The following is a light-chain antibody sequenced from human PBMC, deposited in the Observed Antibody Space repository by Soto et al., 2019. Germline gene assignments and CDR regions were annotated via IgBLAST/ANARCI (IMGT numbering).Light chain of an antibody. CDR3: QSFDTTLSGWV. J-gene: IGLJ3*02. Sequence: QSVLTQPPSVSGAPGQTVTLSCTGSSSNLGTGYDVQWFRQVPGTAPKLLIFGNVHRPSGVPDRFSGSKSGTSASLAIAGLQAEDEADYYCQSFDTTLSGWVFGGGTKVTVL. CDR2: GNV. CDR1: SSNLGTGYD. V-gene: IGLV1-40*01.